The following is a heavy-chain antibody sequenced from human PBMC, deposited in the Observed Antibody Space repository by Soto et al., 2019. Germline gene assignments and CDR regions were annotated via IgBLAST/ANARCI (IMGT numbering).Heavy chain of an antibody. CDR1: GXSVSSNS. J-gene: IGHJ4*02. CDR2: FYDGGST. Sequence: GSLRLSCAASGXSVSSNSMSWVRQAPGKGLEWVSIFYDGGSTFYEDSVKCRFTISRDNSKNTVYLHMNNLRAEDTAVYYCARDAGYNFDYWGQGTLVTVSS. V-gene: IGHV3-53*01. CDR3: ARDAGYNFDY. D-gene: IGHD5-18*01.